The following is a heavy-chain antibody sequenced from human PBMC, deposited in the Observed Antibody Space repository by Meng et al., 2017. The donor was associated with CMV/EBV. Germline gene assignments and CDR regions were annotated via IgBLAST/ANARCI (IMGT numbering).Heavy chain of an antibody. J-gene: IGHJ4*02. V-gene: IGHV3-30*04. CDR1: GFTFSSYS. CDR3: ARARPLMDY. CDR2: IYNDERNK. D-gene: IGHD3-16*01. Sequence: QGEVGGSGGGAVQPVRSLRLSCAAFGFTFSSYSMHWVRQAQGKGLEWVAFIYNDERNKSYADSVKGRFTISRDNSKNTLYLQMNSLRAEDTDVYYCARARPLMDYWGQGTLVTVSS.